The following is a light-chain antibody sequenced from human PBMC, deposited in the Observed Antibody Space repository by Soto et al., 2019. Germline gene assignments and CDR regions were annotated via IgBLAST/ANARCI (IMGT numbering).Light chain of an antibody. CDR3: QQYNNWLWT. Sequence: EIVLTQSPGTLSLSPGERATLSCRASQSISSRFLAWYQQNVGQAPRLLIYGASTRATGIPARFSGSGSGTEFTLTISSLQSEDFAVYYCQQYNNWLWTFGQGTKVDIK. CDR1: QSISSRF. V-gene: IGKV3-15*01. CDR2: GAS. J-gene: IGKJ1*01.